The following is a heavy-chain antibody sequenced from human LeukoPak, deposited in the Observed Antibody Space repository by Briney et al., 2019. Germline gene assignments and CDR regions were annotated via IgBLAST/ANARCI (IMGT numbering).Heavy chain of an antibody. V-gene: IGHV4-34*01. D-gene: IGHD3-10*01. J-gene: IGHJ6*03. Sequence: SETLSLTCAVYGGSFSGYYWSWIRQPPGKGLEWIGSIYYGGSTYYSPSLKSRVTISVDTSKNQFSLKLTSVTAADTAVYYCARVHYGSGSLYYYYYYMDVWGKGTTVTISS. CDR1: GGSFSGYY. CDR2: IYYGGST. CDR3: ARVHYGSGSLYYYYYYMDV.